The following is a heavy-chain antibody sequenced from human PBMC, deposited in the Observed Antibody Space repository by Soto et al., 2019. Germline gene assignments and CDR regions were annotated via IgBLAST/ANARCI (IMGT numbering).Heavy chain of an antibody. Sequence: QVQLQQSGPGLVKPSETLSLTCTVSSGPSRSHNWGWIRQPPGGGLEWIGYIYHTGDTSYNPSLRSRVTISADTSTNHISLTLRSVTAADTAVYYCVRRGIGDLHGLVDVWGQGTRVSVSS. CDR1: SGPSRSHN. V-gene: IGHV4-59*08. D-gene: IGHD3-10*01. CDR3: VRRGIGDLHGLVDV. CDR2: IYHTGDT. J-gene: IGHJ6*02.